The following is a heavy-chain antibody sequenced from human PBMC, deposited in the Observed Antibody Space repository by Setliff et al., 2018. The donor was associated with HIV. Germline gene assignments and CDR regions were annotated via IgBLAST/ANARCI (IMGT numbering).Heavy chain of an antibody. CDR1: GYSFSSYW. V-gene: IGHV5-51*01. CDR2: IHPGDSNI. CDR3: ARHLGLPDATDYMDV. J-gene: IGHJ6*03. D-gene: IGHD2-2*01. Sequence: PGESLKISCKGSGYSFSSYWIGWVRQKPGKGLEWMGIIHPGDSNIKYSPSFRGQVTISTDKSISIAYLQWSSLKASDTAIYYCARHLGLPDATDYMDVWGKGTTVTVSS.